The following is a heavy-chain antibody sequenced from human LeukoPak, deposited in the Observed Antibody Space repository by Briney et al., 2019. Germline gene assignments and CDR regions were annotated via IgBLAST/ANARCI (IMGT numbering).Heavy chain of an antibody. J-gene: IGHJ4*02. CDR2: IYTGGNT. V-gene: IGHV3-53*01. Sequence: SGGSLRLSCAASGFTVDSNYLSWVRQAPGKGLEWVSTIYTGGNTYYAASVKGRFTISRDFSKNTVFLHMNSLRAEDTAMYYCAKTYYYDSSGYSHYLAYDYWGQGTLVTVSS. CDR1: GFTVDSNY. D-gene: IGHD3-22*01. CDR3: AKTYYYDSSGYSHYLAYDY.